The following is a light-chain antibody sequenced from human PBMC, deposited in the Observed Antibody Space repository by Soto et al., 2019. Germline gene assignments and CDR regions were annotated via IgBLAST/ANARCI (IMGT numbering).Light chain of an antibody. CDR3: QHCQPYGDSPPLT. V-gene: IGKV3-20*01. Sequence: EIVLTQSPGTLSLSPGQRGTLSCRASQNIRSNYVAWFQQKPGQPPRLLIYGAINRASGIPDRFSGSGSGTEFTLTISSLEPEDFAVYYCQHCQPYGDSPPLTFGGGTKGDIK. CDR1: QNIRSNY. J-gene: IGKJ4*01. CDR2: GAI.